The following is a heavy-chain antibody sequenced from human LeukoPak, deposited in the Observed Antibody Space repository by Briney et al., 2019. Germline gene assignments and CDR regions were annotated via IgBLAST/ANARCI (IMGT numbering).Heavy chain of an antibody. V-gene: IGHV1-69*06. CDR1: RGTFSSYA. CDR3: ARGPLRYFDWLLPPGGFDY. CDR2: IIPIFGTA. Sequence: ASVKVSCKASRGTFSSYAISWVRQAPGQGLEWMGGIIPIFGTANYAQKFQGRVTITADKSTSTAYMELSSLRSEDTAVYYCARGPLRYFDWLLPPGGFDYWGQGTLVTVSS. J-gene: IGHJ4*02. D-gene: IGHD3-9*01.